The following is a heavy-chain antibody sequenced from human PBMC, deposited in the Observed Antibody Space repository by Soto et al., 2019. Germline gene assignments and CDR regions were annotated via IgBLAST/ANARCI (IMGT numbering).Heavy chain of an antibody. D-gene: IGHD5-18*01. CDR2: IIPIFGTA. CDR3: ARVQPRYSYGPLDY. CDR1: GGTFSSYA. J-gene: IGHJ4*02. Sequence: SVKVSFKASGGTFSSYAISWLRQAPGQGLEWMGGIIPIFGTANYAQKFQGRVTITADESTSTAYMELSSLRSEDTAVYYCARVQPRYSYGPLDYWGQGTLVTVSS. V-gene: IGHV1-69*13.